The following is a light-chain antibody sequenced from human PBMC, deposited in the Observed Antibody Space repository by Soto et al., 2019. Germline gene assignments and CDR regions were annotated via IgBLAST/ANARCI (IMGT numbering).Light chain of an antibody. CDR1: QGIRND. CDR2: AAS. J-gene: IGKJ1*01. CDR3: QQYGSSGT. V-gene: IGKV1-17*01. Sequence: DIQMTQSPSSQSASVGDRVTITCRASQGIRNDLDWFQQKPGEAPKRLIYAASNLQSGVPSRFSGSGSGTDFTLTISSLQPEDFAVYYCQQYGSSGTFGQGTKVDIK.